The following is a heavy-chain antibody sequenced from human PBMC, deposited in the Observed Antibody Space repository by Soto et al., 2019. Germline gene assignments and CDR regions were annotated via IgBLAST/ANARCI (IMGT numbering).Heavy chain of an antibody. CDR3: ATAGRVYDYVWGSYRYTAFDY. CDR2: FDPEDGET. J-gene: IGHJ4*02. V-gene: IGHV1-24*01. CDR1: GYTLTELS. Sequence: ASVKVSCKVSGYTLTELSMHWVRQAPGKGMEWVGGFDPEDGETIYAQKIQGRVTMTEETSTDTAYMELSSLRSEDTAVYYCATAGRVYDYVWGSYRYTAFDYSGQGTLVTVSS. D-gene: IGHD3-16*02.